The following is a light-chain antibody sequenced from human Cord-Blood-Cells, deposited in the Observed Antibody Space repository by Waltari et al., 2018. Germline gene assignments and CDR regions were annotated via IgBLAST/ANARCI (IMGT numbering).Light chain of an antibody. CDR1: QGIRND. Sequence: AIQMTQSPSSLSASVGDRVTITCRASQGIRNDFGLYQQKPGKAPKLLIYAASSLHSGVPSRFSGSGSGTDFTLTISSLQPEDFATYYCLQDYNYPWTFGQGTKVEIK. CDR3: LQDYNYPWT. J-gene: IGKJ1*01. CDR2: AAS. V-gene: IGKV1-6*01.